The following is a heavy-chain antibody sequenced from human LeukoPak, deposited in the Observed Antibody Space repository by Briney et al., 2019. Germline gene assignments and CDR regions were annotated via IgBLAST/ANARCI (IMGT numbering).Heavy chain of an antibody. D-gene: IGHD3-3*01. CDR1: GGSISSYY. Sequence: SETLSLTCTVSGGSISSYYWSWIRQPPGKGLEWIGYIYYSGSTNYNPSLKSRVTISVDTSKNQFSLKLSSVTAADTAVYYCAKVKGHNFWRNYYLAVGGKGTPVTVS. J-gene: IGHJ6*03. V-gene: IGHV4-59*01. CDR2: IYYSGST. CDR3: AKVKGHNFWRNYYLAV.